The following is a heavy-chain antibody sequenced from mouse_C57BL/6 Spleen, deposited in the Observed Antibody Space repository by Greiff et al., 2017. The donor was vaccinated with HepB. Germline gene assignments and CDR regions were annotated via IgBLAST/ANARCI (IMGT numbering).Heavy chain of an antibody. D-gene: IGHD2-4*01. V-gene: IGHV1-66*01. J-gene: IGHJ2*01. Sequence: QVQLQQSGPELVKPGASVKISCKASGYSFTSYYIHWVKQRPGQGLEWIGWIYPGSGNTKYNEKFKGKATLTADTSSSTAYMQLSSLTSEDSAVYYCARSDYDDGGPYYFDYWGQGTTLTVSS. CDR1: GYSFTSYY. CDR2: IYPGSGNT. CDR3: ARSDYDDGGPYYFDY.